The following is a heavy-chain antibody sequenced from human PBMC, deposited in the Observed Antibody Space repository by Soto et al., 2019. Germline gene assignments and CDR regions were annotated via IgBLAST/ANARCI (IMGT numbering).Heavy chain of an antibody. Sequence: SVKVSCKASGATLNTFSNYGITWVRQGPGQGLEWMGGIIAVNGKAQYAQKFQGRVTITTDTSASTAYMELSSLRSEDTAVYYCARSIVVVTALDYWGQGTLVTVSS. CDR2: IIAVNGKA. CDR1: GATLNTFSNYG. CDR3: ARSIVVVTALDY. J-gene: IGHJ4*02. D-gene: IGHD2-21*02. V-gene: IGHV1-69*10.